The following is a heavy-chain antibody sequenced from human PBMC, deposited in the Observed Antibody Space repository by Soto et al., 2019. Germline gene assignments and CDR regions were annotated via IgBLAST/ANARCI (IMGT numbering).Heavy chain of an antibody. J-gene: IGHJ3*02. CDR2: FYFST. Sequence: SETLSLTCTVSGDSINKYQWSWVRQPPGKGLEWIGCFYFSTNYNPALNSRVTISVDTSKNQFSLKLSSVTAADTAVYYCARGLGIGGAFDIWGQGTMVTVSS. D-gene: IGHD3-10*01. CDR1: GDSINKYQ. V-gene: IGHV4-59*12. CDR3: ARGLGIGGAFDI.